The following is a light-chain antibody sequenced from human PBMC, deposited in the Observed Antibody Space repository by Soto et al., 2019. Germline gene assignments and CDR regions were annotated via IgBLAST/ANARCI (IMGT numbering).Light chain of an antibody. J-gene: IGKJ2*01. V-gene: IGKV4-1*01. CDR3: QQYYNTPYT. CDR1: QSVLYSTNNKNY. Sequence: DIVMTQSPDSLAVSLGERATIYCKSSQSVLYSTNNKNYLAWYQQKPGQPPKLLIFWASTRESGVPDRFSGSGSGTDFTLTISSLQAEAVAVYYCQQYYNTPYTFGQGTKLEIK. CDR2: WAS.